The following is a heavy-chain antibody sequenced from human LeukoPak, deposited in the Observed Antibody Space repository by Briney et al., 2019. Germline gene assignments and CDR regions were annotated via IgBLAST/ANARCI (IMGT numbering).Heavy chain of an antibody. Sequence: GGSLRLSCAASGFTFSRYWMSWVRQAPGKGLEWVAVISYDGSNKYYADSVKGRFTISRDNSKNTLYLQMNSLRAEDTAAYYCARGRPQVFVVVPAAISPWGQGTLVTVSS. V-gene: IGHV3-30*03. D-gene: IGHD2-2*01. CDR2: ISYDGSNK. CDR3: ARGRPQVFVVVPAAISP. J-gene: IGHJ5*02. CDR1: GFTFSRYW.